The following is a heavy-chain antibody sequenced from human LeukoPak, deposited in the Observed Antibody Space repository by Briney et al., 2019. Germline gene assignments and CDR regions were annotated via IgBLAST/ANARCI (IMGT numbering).Heavy chain of an antibody. CDR1: GGSISSGGYY. V-gene: IGHV4-39*07. CDR3: ARDNGLYYYDSSGTDY. D-gene: IGHD3-22*01. Sequence: SQTLSLTCTVSGGSISSGGYYWSWIRQHPGKGLEWIGSIYYSGSTYYNPSLKSRVTISVDTSKNQFSLKLSSVTAADTAVYYCARDNGLYYYDSSGTDYWGQGTLVTVSS. J-gene: IGHJ4*02. CDR2: IYYSGST.